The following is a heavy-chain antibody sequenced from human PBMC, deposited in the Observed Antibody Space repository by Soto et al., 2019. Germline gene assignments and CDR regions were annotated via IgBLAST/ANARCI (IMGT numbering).Heavy chain of an antibody. CDR1: GFTFNNYA. D-gene: IGHD2-15*01. CDR3: AKGDCSGGSCYRGFDS. V-gene: IGHV3-23*01. Sequence: GGCLGLSCAACGFTFNNYAMTWVRQAPGVGLEWVSTISGSGATTYYTDSVKGRFTISRDNSKHTLSQQMNSLRADDTAMYYCAKGDCSGGSCYRGFDSWGQGALVTVSS. J-gene: IGHJ4*02. CDR2: ISGSGATT.